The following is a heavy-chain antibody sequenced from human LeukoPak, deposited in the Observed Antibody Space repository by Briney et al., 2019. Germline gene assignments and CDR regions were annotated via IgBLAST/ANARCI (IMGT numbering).Heavy chain of an antibody. CDR1: GFTFSSYG. CDR3: AEDRLLTCRGDCYIFDY. V-gene: IGHV3-23*01. D-gene: IGHD2-21*02. Sequence: GGSLRLSCAASGFTFSSYGINWVRQTPGKGLEWVSSISGSGDSTFYSDSVKGRFSISRDNSKNTLYLQVNGLRTEDTAVYYCAEDRLLTCRGDCYIFDYWGQGTVVTVSS. J-gene: IGHJ4*02. CDR2: ISGSGDST.